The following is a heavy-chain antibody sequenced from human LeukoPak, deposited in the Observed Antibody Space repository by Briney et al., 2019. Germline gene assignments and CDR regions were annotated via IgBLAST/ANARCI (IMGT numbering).Heavy chain of an antibody. CDR1: GFTFSGYA. D-gene: IGHD3-10*01. Sequence: GGSLRLSCAASGFTFSGYAMHWVRQAPGKGLEYVSAITNSGDTTYYANSVKGRFTISRDNSKNRLYLQMGSLRAEDMAVYYCARRGVLSIPYDYWGQGTLVTVSS. J-gene: IGHJ4*02. CDR3: ARRGVLSIPYDY. V-gene: IGHV3-64*01. CDR2: ITNSGDTT.